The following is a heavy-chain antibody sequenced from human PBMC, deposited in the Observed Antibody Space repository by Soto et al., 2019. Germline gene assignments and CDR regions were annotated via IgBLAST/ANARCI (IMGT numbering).Heavy chain of an antibody. CDR1: GYTFTGYY. CDR3: ARAVNYDFWRRFDP. CDR2: INPNSGGT. Sequence: ASVKVSCKASGYTFTGYYMHWVRQAPGQGLEWMGWINPNSGGTNYAQKFQGWVTMTRDTSISTAYMELSRLRSDDTAVYYCARAVNYDFWRRFDPWGQGTLVTVSS. D-gene: IGHD3-3*01. V-gene: IGHV1-2*04. J-gene: IGHJ5*02.